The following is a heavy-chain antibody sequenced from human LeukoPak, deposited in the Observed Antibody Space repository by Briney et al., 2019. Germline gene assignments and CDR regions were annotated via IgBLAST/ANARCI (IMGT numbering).Heavy chain of an antibody. CDR2: ISSIRNFI. J-gene: IGHJ6*02. D-gene: IGHD6-13*01. V-gene: IGHV3-21*01. CDR3: AREISAAGPYCFFGMDF. CDR1: RLTFRRYI. Sequence: GGALPLSCVACRLTFRRYIMKWVGQAPGKGVEWVSCISSIRNFIYYADSVNGRFPISRDNPKNSLYLQMNSLRAEYAAVYDCAREISAAGPYCFFGMDFWGQGTTVTVSS.